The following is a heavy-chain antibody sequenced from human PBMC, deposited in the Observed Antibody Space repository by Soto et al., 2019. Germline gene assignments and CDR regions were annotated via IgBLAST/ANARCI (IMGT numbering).Heavy chain of an antibody. CDR2: IYYSGST. CDR3: ARHWRAAAGPLGWFDP. V-gene: IGHV4-39*01. CDR1: GRPISSSSSY. J-gene: IGHJ5*02. Sequence: PSEILFLTCPMSGRPISSSSSYWVSIRKPPGKGLVWIGGIYYSGSTYSNPSLKSRVTISVDTSKNQFSLKLSSVTAADTAVYYCARHWRAAAGPLGWFDPWGQGTLVTVS. D-gene: IGHD6-13*01.